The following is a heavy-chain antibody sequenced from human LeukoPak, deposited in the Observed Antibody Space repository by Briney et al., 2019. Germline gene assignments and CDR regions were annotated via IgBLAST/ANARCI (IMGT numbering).Heavy chain of an antibody. V-gene: IGHV1-18*01. CDR3: ARVDYGDYWLSPGASWFDP. D-gene: IGHD4-17*01. J-gene: IGHJ5*02. CDR1: GYTFTSYG. CDR2: ISAYNGNT. Sequence: GASVKASCKASGYTFTSYGISWVRQAPGQGLEWMGWISAYNGNTNYAQKLQGRVTMTTDTSTSTAYMELRSLRSDDTAVYYCARVDYGDYWLSPGASWFDPWGQGTLVTVSS.